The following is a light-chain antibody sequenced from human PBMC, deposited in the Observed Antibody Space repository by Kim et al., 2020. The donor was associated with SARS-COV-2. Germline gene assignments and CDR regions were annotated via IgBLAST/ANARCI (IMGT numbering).Light chain of an antibody. Sequence: GHSVTISCTGTSNDIGSYKFVPWYQQHPGKAPKLIIFDVSERSTGVPDRFSGSQSANTASLTISGLQPEDESDYYCCSYAGSYTFVFGGGTQLTVL. CDR2: DVS. J-gene: IGLJ3*02. CDR1: SNDIGSYKF. CDR3: CSYAGSYTFV. V-gene: IGLV2-11*03.